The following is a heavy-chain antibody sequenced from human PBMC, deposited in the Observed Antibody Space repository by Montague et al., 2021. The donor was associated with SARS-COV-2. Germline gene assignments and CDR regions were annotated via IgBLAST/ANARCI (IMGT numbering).Heavy chain of an antibody. CDR1: GGTFSSYA. D-gene: IGHD1-26*01. Sequence: SVKVFCKASGGTFSSYAISWVRQAPGQGLEWMGRIIPIFGIANYAQKFQGRVTITADKSTSTAYMELSSLRSEDTAVYYCARAENSGSYGYYYGMDVWGQGTTVTVSS. J-gene: IGHJ6*02. CDR3: ARAENSGSYGYYYGMDV. V-gene: IGHV1-69*04. CDR2: IIPIFGIA.